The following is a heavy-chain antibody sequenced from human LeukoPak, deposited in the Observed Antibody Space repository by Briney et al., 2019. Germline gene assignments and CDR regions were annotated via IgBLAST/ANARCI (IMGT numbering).Heavy chain of an antibody. CDR1: GFTFSDYY. J-gene: IGHJ6*02. CDR3: AKDLSGSWYGAPVYYYGMDV. D-gene: IGHD6-13*01. Sequence: PGGSLRLSCAASGFTFSDYYMSWIRQAPGKGLEWVSYISSSGSTIYYADSVKGRFTISRDNAKNTLYLQMNSLRAEDTAVYYCAKDLSGSWYGAPVYYYGMDVWGQGTTVTVSS. V-gene: IGHV3-11*04. CDR2: ISSSGSTI.